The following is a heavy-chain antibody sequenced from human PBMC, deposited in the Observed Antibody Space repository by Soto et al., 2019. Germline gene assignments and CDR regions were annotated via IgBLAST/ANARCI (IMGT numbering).Heavy chain of an antibody. CDR3: ARSVEWLASFDY. CDR1: GYTFTSYD. CDR2: RNPNSGNT. D-gene: IGHD6-19*01. J-gene: IGHJ4*02. Sequence: QVQLVQSGAEVKKPGASVKVSCKASGYTFTSYDINWVRQATGQGLEWMGWRNPNSGNTGYAHKFQGRVTMTRNTSISTAYMELSRLRSDDTAVYYCARSVEWLASFDYWGQGTLVTVSS. V-gene: IGHV1-8*01.